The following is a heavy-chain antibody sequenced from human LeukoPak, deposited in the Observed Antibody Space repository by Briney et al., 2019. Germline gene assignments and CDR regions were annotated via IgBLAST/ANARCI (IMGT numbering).Heavy chain of an antibody. CDR3: ASLKNSYDSSGYLVTDAFDI. Sequence: GASVKVSCKASGYTFTSNGISWVRQAPGQGLEWMGWISAYNGNTNYEQKLQGRVTMTTDTSTSTAYMELRSLRSDDTAVYYCASLKNSYDSSGYLVTDAFDIWGRGTMVTVSS. CDR2: ISAYNGNT. CDR1: GYTFTSNG. J-gene: IGHJ3*02. V-gene: IGHV1-18*01. D-gene: IGHD3-22*01.